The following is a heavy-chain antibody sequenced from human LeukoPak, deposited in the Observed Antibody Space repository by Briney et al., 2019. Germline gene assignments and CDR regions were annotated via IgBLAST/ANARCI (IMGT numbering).Heavy chain of an antibody. Sequence: ASVKVSCKASGYTFTSYDINWVRQAPGQGLEWMGWISAYNGNTNYAQKLQGRVTMTTDTSTSTAYMELRSLRSDDTAVYYCAREGSGSRTYYYGMDVWGQGTTVTVSS. J-gene: IGHJ6*02. CDR2: ISAYNGNT. CDR1: GYTFTSYD. D-gene: IGHD3-10*01. V-gene: IGHV1-18*01. CDR3: AREGSGSRTYYYGMDV.